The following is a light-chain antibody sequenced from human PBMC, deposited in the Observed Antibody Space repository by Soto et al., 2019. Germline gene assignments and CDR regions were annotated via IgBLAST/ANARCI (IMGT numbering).Light chain of an antibody. Sequence: DVVMTQSPLSLPVTLGQPASISCTSGRSLVYSDGNIYLNWFHQRPGQSPRRLIHKVSNRDSGVPDRFSGSGSDTDFTLSISRVEADDVGVFYCMQGISFTFSQGTKVDIK. CDR3: MQGISFT. V-gene: IGKV2-30*01. CDR1: RSLVYSDGNIY. CDR2: KVS. J-gene: IGKJ1*01.